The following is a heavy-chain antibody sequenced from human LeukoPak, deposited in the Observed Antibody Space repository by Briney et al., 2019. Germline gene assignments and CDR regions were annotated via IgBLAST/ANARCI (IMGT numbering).Heavy chain of an antibody. J-gene: IGHJ4*02. Sequence: SETLSLTCTVSGGSISSSSYYWGWIRQPPGKGLEWIGSIYYSGSTYYNPSLKSRVTISVDTSKSQFSLKLNSVTAADTAVYYCARGPTLYTSGWYPGFDYWGQGTLVTVSS. V-gene: IGHV4-39*07. CDR1: GGSISSSSYY. CDR2: IYYSGST. D-gene: IGHD6-19*01. CDR3: ARGPTLYTSGWYPGFDY.